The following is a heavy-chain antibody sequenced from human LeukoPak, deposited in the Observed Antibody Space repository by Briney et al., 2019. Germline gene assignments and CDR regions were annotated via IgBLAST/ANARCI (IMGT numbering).Heavy chain of an antibody. V-gene: IGHV4-30-4*01. CDR2: IYYSGST. J-gene: IGHJ4*02. D-gene: IGHD2-21*02. Sequence: SETLSLTCTVSGGSISSGDYYWSWIRQPPGKGLEWIGYIYYSGSTYYNPSLKSRVTISVDTSKNQFSLKLSSVTAADTAVYYCARDAMVGDLDYWGQGTLVTVSS. CDR1: GGSISSGDYY. CDR3: ARDAMVGDLDY.